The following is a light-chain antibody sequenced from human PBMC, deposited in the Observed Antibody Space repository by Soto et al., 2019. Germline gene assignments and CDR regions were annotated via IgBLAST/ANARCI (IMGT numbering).Light chain of an antibody. V-gene: IGKV3-11*01. CDR3: QQRSNWPRT. CDR2: DAS. J-gene: IGKJ2*01. CDR1: QSVSRY. Sequence: EIVLTQSPATLSLSPGDRATLSCRASQSVSRYLAWYQQKPGQAPRLLIYDASNRATGIPARFGGSGSGTDFSLTISSPEPEDFAVYYCQQRSNWPRTFGQGTKLEIK.